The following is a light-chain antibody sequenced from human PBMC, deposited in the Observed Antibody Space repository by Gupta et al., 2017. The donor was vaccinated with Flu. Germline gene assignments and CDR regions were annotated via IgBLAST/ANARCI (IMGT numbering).Light chain of an antibody. J-gene: IGKJ2*01. CDR3: QQRSDLPMYT. CDR1: HSRSPC. CDR2: DAS. V-gene: IGKV3-11*01. Sequence: VSAQSPPALSLSPGGRAVLSCRASHSRSPCLAWYQQKPGQAPRLLMYDASRRAAGIPARFSGSGSGTDFTLTISTLEPEDFAVYYCQQRSDLPMYTFGQGTKLEIK.